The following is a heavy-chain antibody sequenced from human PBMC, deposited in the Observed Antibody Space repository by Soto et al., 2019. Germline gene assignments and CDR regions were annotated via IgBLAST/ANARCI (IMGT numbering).Heavy chain of an antibody. CDR3: ATITPGYTYATGGY. D-gene: IGHD5-18*01. Sequence: QVHLVESGGGVVQPGRSLRLSCAASGFTLSDYGMHWVRQAPGKGLAWVAIIWYDGSKKYYADSVKGRFPITRDNPKNTLYLQMNRLRAEDTAAYSCATITPGYTYATGGYWGQGPLVTVSS. V-gene: IGHV3-33*01. CDR1: GFTLSDYG. J-gene: IGHJ4*02. CDR2: IWYDGSKK.